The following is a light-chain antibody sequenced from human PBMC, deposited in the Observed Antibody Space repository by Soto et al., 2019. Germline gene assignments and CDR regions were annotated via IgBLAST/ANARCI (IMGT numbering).Light chain of an antibody. CDR3: QQLNRFPRT. V-gene: IGKV1-9*01. J-gene: IGKJ1*01. CDR2: SAS. Sequence: DIQLTQSPSFLSASVGDRVTITCRASQDISSYLAWYQQRPGKVPRFLTHSASTLQSGVPSRFSATGSGTTFTLTISSLRPEDIATYYCQQLNRFPRTFGQGTKV. CDR1: QDISSY.